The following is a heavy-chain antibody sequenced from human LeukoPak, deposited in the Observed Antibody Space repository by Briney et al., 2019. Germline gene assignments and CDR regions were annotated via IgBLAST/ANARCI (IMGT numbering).Heavy chain of an antibody. V-gene: IGHV4-39*01. J-gene: IGHJ5*02. D-gene: IGHD6-13*01. Sequence: SETLPLTCTVSGAPLSSGGYYWGWIRQPPGKGVEWLGTIYYSGSTYYNPSLKSRVTISIDTSKGQFSLNLSSVTAADTAVYYCAWVPPYTSSWFIWFDPWGQGTLVTVSS. CDR1: GAPLSSGGYY. CDR2: IYYSGST. CDR3: AWVPPYTSSWFIWFDP.